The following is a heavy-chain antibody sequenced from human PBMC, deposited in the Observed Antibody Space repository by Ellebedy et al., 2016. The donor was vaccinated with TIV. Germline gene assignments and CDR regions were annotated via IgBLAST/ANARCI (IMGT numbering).Heavy chain of an antibody. CDR2: ISGYNGNT. D-gene: IGHD6-13*01. CDR1: GYTFTSYG. V-gene: IGHV1-18*04. CDR3: ARDISDSDELPAAGFRY. J-gene: IGHJ4*02. Sequence: ASVKVSCKASGYTFTSYGISWVRQAPGQGLEWMGWISGYNGNTKYVQRFQGRVTMTTDTTTSTAYMEVRSLRSDDTAVYYCARDISDSDELPAAGFRYWGQGTLVSVSS.